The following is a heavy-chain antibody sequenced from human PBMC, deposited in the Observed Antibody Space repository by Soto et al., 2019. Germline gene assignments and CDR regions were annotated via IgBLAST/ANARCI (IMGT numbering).Heavy chain of an antibody. D-gene: IGHD2-2*01. CDR2: IIPIFGTA. CDR1: GGTFSSYA. CDR3: ARDPQTRGYYYYYGMDV. J-gene: IGHJ6*02. Sequence: QVQLVQSGAEVKKPGSSVKVSCKASGGTFSSYAISWVQQAPGQGLEWMGGIIPIFGTANYAQKFQGRVTITADESTSTAYMELSSLRSEDTAVYYCARDPQTRGYYYYYGMDVWGQGTTVTVSS. V-gene: IGHV1-69*01.